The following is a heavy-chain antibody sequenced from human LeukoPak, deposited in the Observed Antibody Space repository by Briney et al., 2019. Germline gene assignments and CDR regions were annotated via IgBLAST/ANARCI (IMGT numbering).Heavy chain of an antibody. CDR3: ARESKIYDGDGYHLDS. CDR2: VSGSGSNT. J-gene: IGHJ4*02. Sequence: GGPLRLSCAVSGFTFDNYAMNWVRQAPGKGLEWISAVSGSGSNTHYADSVKGRFTISRDNSKNTIYLQMSSLRAEDTAVYYCARESKIYDGDGYHLDSWGQGTLVSVSS. D-gene: IGHD3-22*01. CDR1: GFTFDNYA. V-gene: IGHV3-23*01.